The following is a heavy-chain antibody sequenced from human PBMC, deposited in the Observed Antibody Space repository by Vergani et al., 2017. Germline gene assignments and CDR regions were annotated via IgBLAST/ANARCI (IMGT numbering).Heavy chain of an antibody. CDR2: IYYSGST. CDR3: ARENSYGYVPTPDAFDI. D-gene: IGHD5-18*01. V-gene: IGHV4-59*01. Sequence: QVQLQESGPGLVKPSETLSLTCTVSGGSISSYYWSWIRQPPGKGLEWIGYIYYSGSTNYNPSLKSRVTISVDTSKNQFSLKLSSVTAADTAVYYCARENSYGYVPTPDAFDIWGQGTMVTVSS. CDR1: GGSISSYY. J-gene: IGHJ3*02.